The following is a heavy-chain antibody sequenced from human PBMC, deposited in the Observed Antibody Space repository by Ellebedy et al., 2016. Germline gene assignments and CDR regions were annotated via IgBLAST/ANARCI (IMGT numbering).Heavy chain of an antibody. Sequence: GESLKISCQGSGYTFANYWIGWVRQMPGKGLEWMGIISPGDSDTKYSPSVEGQVTISVDHSINTVYLQWSSLKASDTGTYYCARRGHGYNLHFYGVDVWGQGTTVTVSS. CDR1: GYTFANYW. CDR3: ARRGHGYNLHFYGVDV. CDR2: ISPGDSDT. J-gene: IGHJ6*02. D-gene: IGHD5-24*01. V-gene: IGHV5-51*01.